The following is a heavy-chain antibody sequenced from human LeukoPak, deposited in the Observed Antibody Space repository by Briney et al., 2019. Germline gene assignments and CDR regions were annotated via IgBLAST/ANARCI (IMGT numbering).Heavy chain of an antibody. Sequence: GGSLRLSCAASGFTFSSYEMNWVRQAPGKGLEWVSYISSSGSTIYYADSVKGRFTISRDNAKNSLYLQMNSLRAEDTAVYYCAKESYYGSGSNWFDPWGQGTLVTVSS. CDR3: AKESYYGSGSNWFDP. V-gene: IGHV3-48*03. D-gene: IGHD3-10*01. CDR1: GFTFSSYE. CDR2: ISSSGSTI. J-gene: IGHJ5*02.